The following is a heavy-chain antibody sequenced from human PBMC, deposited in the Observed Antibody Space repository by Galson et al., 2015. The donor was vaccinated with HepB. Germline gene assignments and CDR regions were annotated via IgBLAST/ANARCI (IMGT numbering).Heavy chain of an antibody. V-gene: IGHV3-15*01. J-gene: IGHJ5*02. CDR1: GFTFNNAW. D-gene: IGHD2-2*01. CDR3: TTDVYFSSYWSWLDP. CDR2: IKSKTDGATP. Sequence: SLRLSCAASGFTFNNAWMNWVRQAPGKGLEWVGRIKSKTDGATPEYAAPVKGRFTISRDDSRNTLYLQMNSLRTDDTAVYYCTTDVYFSSYWSWLDPWGQGTLVTVSS.